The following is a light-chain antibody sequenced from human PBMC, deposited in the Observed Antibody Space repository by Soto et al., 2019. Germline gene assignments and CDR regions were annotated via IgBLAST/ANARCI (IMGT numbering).Light chain of an antibody. V-gene: IGKV3-20*01. CDR3: QLRRT. CDR1: QSVSSSY. CDR2: GAS. Sequence: EIVLTQSPGTLSLSAGERATLSCRASQSVSSSYLAWYQQKPGQAPSLLTYGASSRAPGIPDSFSASASGTDFTLTIRPLEPADFAVHYCQLRRTFGQGTKVDIK. J-gene: IGKJ1*01.